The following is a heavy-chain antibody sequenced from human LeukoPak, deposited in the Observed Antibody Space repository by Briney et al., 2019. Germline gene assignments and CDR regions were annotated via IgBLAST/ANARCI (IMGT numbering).Heavy chain of an antibody. J-gene: IGHJ4*02. Sequence: GGSLRLSCAASGFTFSSYEMNWVRQTPGKGLEWVSYISSSGSTIYYADSVKGRFTISRDNAKNSLYLQMNSMRAEDTAVYYCAREGGYGGLFDHLGQETLVTVST. CDR2: ISSSGSTI. V-gene: IGHV3-48*03. D-gene: IGHD3-10*01. CDR3: AREGGYGGLFDH. CDR1: GFTFSSYE.